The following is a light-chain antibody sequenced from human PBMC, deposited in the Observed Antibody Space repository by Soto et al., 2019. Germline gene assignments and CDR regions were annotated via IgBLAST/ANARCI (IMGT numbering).Light chain of an antibody. V-gene: IGLV2-14*01. CDR3: SSYTSSSTLV. J-gene: IGLJ1*01. CDR1: SSDIGGYNY. Sequence: QSALTQPASVSGSPGQSITISCTGTSSDIGGYNYVSWYQHHPGKAPKLMIYEVSNRPSGVSNRFSGSKSVNTASLTISGLQAEDEADYYCSSYTSSSTLVFGTGTNLTVL. CDR2: EVS.